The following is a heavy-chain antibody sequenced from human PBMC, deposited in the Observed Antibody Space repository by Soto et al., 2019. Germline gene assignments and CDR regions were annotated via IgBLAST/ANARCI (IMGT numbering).Heavy chain of an antibody. Sequence: SETLSLTCTLSGASITYGGYSWSWIRQPPGKDLEWLGYISHLESTFYNPSFQSRLTLSIDRSKNQFSLKLASMTAADTAVYYCARGGGYDPFDYWGQGALVTVSS. CDR1: GASITYGGYS. V-gene: IGHV4-30-2*01. CDR3: ARGGGYDPFDY. CDR2: ISHLEST. D-gene: IGHD5-12*01. J-gene: IGHJ4*02.